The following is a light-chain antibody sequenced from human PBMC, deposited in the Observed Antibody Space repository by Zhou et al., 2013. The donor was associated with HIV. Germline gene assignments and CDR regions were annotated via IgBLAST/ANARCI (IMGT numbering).Light chain of an antibody. V-gene: IGLV2-14*02. CDR2: EVS. J-gene: IGLJ3*02. CDR1: SSDVGSYNL. Sequence: QSALTQPASVSGSPGQSITISCTGTSSDVGSYNLVSWYQQHPGKAPKLMIYEVSKRPSGVSNRFSGSKSGNTASLTISGLQAEDEADYYCSSYTSISTLVFGGGTKLTVL. CDR3: SSYTSISTLV.